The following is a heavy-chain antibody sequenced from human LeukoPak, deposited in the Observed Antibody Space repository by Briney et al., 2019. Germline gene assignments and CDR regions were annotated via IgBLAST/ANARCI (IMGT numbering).Heavy chain of an antibody. CDR1: GDSISSYY. D-gene: IGHD3-10*01. V-gene: IGHV4-59*08. CDR2: IYYSGST. CDR3: ARVHTGKTMVRGVIRQ. J-gene: IGHJ4*02. Sequence: ASETLSLTCTVSGDSISSYYWSWIRQPPGKGLEWIGYIYYSGSTNYNPSLKSRVTISVDTSKNQFSLKLSSVTAADTAVYYCARVHTGKTMVRGVIRQWGQGTLVTVSS.